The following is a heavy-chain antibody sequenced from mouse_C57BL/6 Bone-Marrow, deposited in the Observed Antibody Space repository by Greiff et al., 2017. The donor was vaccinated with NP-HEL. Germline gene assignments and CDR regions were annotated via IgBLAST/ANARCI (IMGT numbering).Heavy chain of an antibody. CDR3: AIVGHYGSSYVAY. Sequence: QVQLKQSGAELMKPGASVKLSCKATGYTFTGYWIEWVKQRPGHGLEWIGEILPGSGGTNYNEKFKGKATLTADKSSSTAYMQLSSLTSEDSAVYFCAIVGHYGSSYVAYWGQGTLVTVSA. J-gene: IGHJ3*01. D-gene: IGHD1-1*01. CDR1: GYTFTGYW. V-gene: IGHV1-9*01. CDR2: ILPGSGGT.